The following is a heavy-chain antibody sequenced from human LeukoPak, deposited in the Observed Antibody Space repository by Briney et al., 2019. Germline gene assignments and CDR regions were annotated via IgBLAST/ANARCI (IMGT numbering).Heavy chain of an antibody. Sequence: PSETLSLTCTVSGGSISSGSYYWSWIRQPAGKGLEWIGRIYTSGSTNYNPSLKSRVTISVDTSKNQFSLKLSSVTAADTAVYYCARVPRYYDVWSGHLWGQGTLVTVSS. CDR1: GGSISSGSYY. D-gene: IGHD3-3*01. J-gene: IGHJ4*02. CDR3: ARVPRYYDVWSGHL. CDR2: IYTSGST. V-gene: IGHV4-61*02.